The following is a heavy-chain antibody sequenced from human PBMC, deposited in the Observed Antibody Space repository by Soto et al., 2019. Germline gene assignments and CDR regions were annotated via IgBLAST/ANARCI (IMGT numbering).Heavy chain of an antibody. J-gene: IGHJ4*02. V-gene: IGHV3-21*01. Sequence: GGSLRLSCAASGFTFSSYSMNWVRQAPGKGLEWVSSISSSSSYIYYADSVKGRFTISRDNAKNSLYLQMNSLRAEDTALYYCARYLSYGYYYFDYWGQGTRVTVSS. D-gene: IGHD4-17*01. CDR2: ISSSSSYI. CDR1: GFTFSSYS. CDR3: ARYLSYGYYYFDY.